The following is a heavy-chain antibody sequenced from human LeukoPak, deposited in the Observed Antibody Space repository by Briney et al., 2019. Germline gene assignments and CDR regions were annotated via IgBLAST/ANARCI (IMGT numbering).Heavy chain of an antibody. CDR2: ISGSGGST. Sequence: GSLRLSCAASGFTFSSYWMHWVRQAPGKGLEWVSSISGSGGSTQYAASVQGRFTISRDNSKNTLYLQMNSLRAEDTAVYYCAKDPNGDYIGTFDIWGQGTMVTVSS. CDR1: GFTFSSYW. J-gene: IGHJ3*02. V-gene: IGHV3-23*01. CDR3: AKDPNGDYIGTFDI. D-gene: IGHD4-17*01.